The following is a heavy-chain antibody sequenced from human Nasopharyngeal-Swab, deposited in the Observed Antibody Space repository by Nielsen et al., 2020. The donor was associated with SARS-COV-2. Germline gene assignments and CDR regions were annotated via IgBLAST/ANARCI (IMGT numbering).Heavy chain of an antibody. D-gene: IGHD3-3*01. V-gene: IGHV4-34*01. J-gene: IGHJ4*02. Sequence: SETLSLTCAVYGGSISSYYWSWIRQPPGKGLEWIGEINHSGRTNYNPSLKSRVIMSIDTSKRHLSLNLSSVTAADTAVYYCVRPLSITIFGVIDYFDSWGQGILVTVSS. CDR3: VRPLSITIFGVIDYFDS. CDR2: INHSGRT. CDR1: GGSISSYY.